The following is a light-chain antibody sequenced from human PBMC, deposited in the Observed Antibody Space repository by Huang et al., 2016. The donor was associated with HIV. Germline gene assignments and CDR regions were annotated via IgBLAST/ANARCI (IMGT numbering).Light chain of an antibody. J-gene: IGKJ4*01. CDR2: DAS. V-gene: IGKV3-11*01. Sequence: EVVLTQSPANLYLSPGERATLSCRASQSVSTYLAWLQQKPGKPPRLITYDASNRATVVPAILMGCVSCVDFTLTISSLDTEDCAVYYCQERSNWPPGRAFGGGTDVEIK. CDR1: QSVSTY. CDR3: QERSNWPPGRA.